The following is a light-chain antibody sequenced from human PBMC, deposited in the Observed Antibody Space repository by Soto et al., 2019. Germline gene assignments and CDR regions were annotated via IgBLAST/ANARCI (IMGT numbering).Light chain of an antibody. CDR1: QSVNRRY. J-gene: IGKJ1*01. CDR2: GAT. Sequence: EIVLTQSSGTLSLSPGDRVTLSCRASQSVNRRYLGWYQQKPGQAPRLLMYGATIRAAGGPDTFSGSSSGTEFTLTISRLEPEDFTVYYWHHYETFGQGTKLDIK. V-gene: IGKV3-20*01. CDR3: HHYET.